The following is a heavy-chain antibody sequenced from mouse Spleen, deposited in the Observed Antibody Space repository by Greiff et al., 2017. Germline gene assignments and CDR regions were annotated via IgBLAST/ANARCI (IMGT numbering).Heavy chain of an antibody. J-gene: IGHJ4*01. CDR2: ISSGGGNT. CDR1: GFTFSSYT. CDR3: ARQGIYYYAMDY. V-gene: IGHV5-9*04. Sequence: EVQVVESGGGLVKPGGSLKLSCAASGFTFSSYTMSWVRQTPAKRLEWVATISSGGGNTYYPDSVKGRFTISRDNARNTLYLQMSSLRSEDTAMYYCARQGIYYYAMDYWGQGTSVTVSS.